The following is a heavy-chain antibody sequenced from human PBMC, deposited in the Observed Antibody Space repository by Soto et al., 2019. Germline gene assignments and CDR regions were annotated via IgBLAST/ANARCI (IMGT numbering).Heavy chain of an antibody. CDR2: MNPNSGNT. CDR1: GSTFTSCD. CDR3: ARAYIVVGPAAVSTDNWFDP. D-gene: IGHD2-2*01. V-gene: IGHV1-8*01. J-gene: IGHJ5*02. Sequence: GASVKVSCEASGSTFTSCDMNWVRQATGQGLEWMGCMNPNSGNTGYAPKFQGRVTMTRNTSTSTAYMELSSLRSEDTAVYYCARAYIVVGPAAVSTDNWFDPWGQGTLVTVSS.